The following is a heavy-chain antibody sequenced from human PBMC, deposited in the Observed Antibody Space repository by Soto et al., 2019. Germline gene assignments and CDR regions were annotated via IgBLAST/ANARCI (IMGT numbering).Heavy chain of an antibody. V-gene: IGHV1-69*12. Sequence: QVQLVQSGAEVKKPGSSVKVSCKASGGTFSSYAISWVRQAPGQGLERSGGIIPIFGTAHYAQKFQGRVTISAAESTSRACMVLSSLRSEETAVYYCARQFVVISCCYFGMAFCVQGTTVTVSS. CDR1: GGTFSSYA. CDR2: IIPIFGTA. D-gene: IGHD3-22*01. CDR3: ARQFVVISCCYFGMAF. J-gene: IGHJ6*02.